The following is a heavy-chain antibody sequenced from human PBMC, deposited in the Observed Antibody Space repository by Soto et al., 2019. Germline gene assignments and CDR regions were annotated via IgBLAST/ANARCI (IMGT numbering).Heavy chain of an antibody. V-gene: IGHV3-48*02. Sequence: EVQLVESGGGLVQPGGSLRLSCAASGFTFISDSMNWVRQAPGKGLEWVSYISSSSSTIYYAESVKGRFTISRDNAKNSLYLQMNRLRDEDTAVYYCARDPLTHYGMDVWGQGTTVTVSS. CDR2: ISSSSSTI. CDR1: GFTFISDS. J-gene: IGHJ6*02. CDR3: ARDPLTHYGMDV.